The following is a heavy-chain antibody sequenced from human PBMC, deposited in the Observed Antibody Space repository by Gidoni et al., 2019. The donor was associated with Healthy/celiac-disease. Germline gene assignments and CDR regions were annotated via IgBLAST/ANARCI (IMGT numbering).Heavy chain of an antibody. J-gene: IGHJ4*02. CDR1: GFTFSSYG. D-gene: IGHD4-17*01. CDR3: AKESYGDTD. CDR2: ISYDGSNK. Sequence: QGKLVESGGGVVQPGRSLRLSCAAYGFTFSSYGIHWVRQAPGKGLEWVAVISYDGSNKYYADSVKGRFTISRDNSKNTLYLQMNSLRAEDTAVYYCAKESYGDTDWGQGTLVTVSS. V-gene: IGHV3-30*18.